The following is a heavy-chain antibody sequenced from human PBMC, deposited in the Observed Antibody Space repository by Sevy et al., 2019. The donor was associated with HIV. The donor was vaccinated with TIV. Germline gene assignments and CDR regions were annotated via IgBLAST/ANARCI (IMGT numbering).Heavy chain of an antibody. CDR1: GGTFDTYS. CDR3: ARDRDIAFGGGDAFDI. J-gene: IGHJ3*02. Sequence: ASVKVSCKTSGGTFDTYSISWLRQAPGQGLEWMGGMTPFFRTANYAQKFQGRVTITADESTGTAYMDLSSLRSEDSAVYYCARDRDIAFGGGDAFDIWGQGTMVTVSS. CDR2: MTPFFRTA. V-gene: IGHV1-69*13. D-gene: IGHD3-16*01.